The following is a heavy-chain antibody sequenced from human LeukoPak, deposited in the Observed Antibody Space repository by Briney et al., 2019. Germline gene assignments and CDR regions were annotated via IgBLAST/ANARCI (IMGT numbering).Heavy chain of an antibody. D-gene: IGHD1-26*01. CDR2: IYYSGST. CDR1: GGSISSYY. CDR3: ARGAFGGGSPRRALDI. V-gene: IGHV4-59*01. J-gene: IGHJ3*02. Sequence: SETLSLTCTVSGGSISSYYWSWLRQPPGKGLEWIGYIYYSGSTNYNPSLKSRVTISVDTSKNQFSLKLSSVAAADTAVYYCARGAFGGGSPRRALDIWGQGTMVTVSS.